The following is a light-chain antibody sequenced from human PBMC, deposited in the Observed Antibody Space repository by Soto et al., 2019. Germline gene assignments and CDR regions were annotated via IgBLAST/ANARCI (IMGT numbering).Light chain of an antibody. V-gene: IGKV1-5*03. J-gene: IGKJ1*01. Sequence: DIQVTQSPSTLSASEGDRITITCRASQNIGAWLAWYQQKPGKAPKLLIYRASSLESGVPSRFSGSGSGTDFTLTISSLQPDDFATYYCQQYHSSSRTFGQGTKVESK. CDR2: RAS. CDR3: QQYHSSSRT. CDR1: QNIGAW.